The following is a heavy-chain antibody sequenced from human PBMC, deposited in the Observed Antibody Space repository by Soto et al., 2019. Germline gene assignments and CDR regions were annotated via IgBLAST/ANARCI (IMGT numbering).Heavy chain of an antibody. Sequence: QVQLVQSGAEVKKPGASVKVSCKASGYTFTSYGISWERQAPGQGLEWMGWISAYNGNTNYAQKLQGRVTMTTDTSTSTAYMELRSLRSDDTAVYYCASSLDYGDYIVGYAFDIWGQGTMVTVSS. J-gene: IGHJ3*02. V-gene: IGHV1-18*04. CDR1: GYTFTSYG. D-gene: IGHD4-17*01. CDR2: ISAYNGNT. CDR3: ASSLDYGDYIVGYAFDI.